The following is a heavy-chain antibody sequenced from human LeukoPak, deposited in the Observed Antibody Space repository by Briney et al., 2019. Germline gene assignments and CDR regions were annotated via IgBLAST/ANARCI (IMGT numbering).Heavy chain of an antibody. V-gene: IGHV1-2*02. CDR3: ARVMYYYDKFAGY. J-gene: IGHJ4*02. Sequence: ASVKVSCKASGYTFTGHYMHWVRQAPGQGLEWMGWINPNSGGTNYAQKFQGRVTMTRDTTISTAYMELSRLRSDDTAVYYCARVMYYYDKFAGYWGQGTLVTVSS. CDR1: GYTFTGHY. CDR2: INPNSGGT. D-gene: IGHD3-22*01.